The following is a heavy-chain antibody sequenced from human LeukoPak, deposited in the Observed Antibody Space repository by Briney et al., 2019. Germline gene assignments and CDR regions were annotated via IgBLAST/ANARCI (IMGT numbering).Heavy chain of an antibody. CDR2: ISSSGSTI. V-gene: IGHV3-48*03. Sequence: PGGSLRLSCAASGFTFSSYEMNWVRQAPGKGLEWVSYISSSGSTIYYADSVKGRFTISRDNAKNSLYLQMNSLRAEDTAVYYCARVWGYYDSSGYYYVDWYFDLWGRGTLVTVSS. J-gene: IGHJ2*01. D-gene: IGHD3-22*01. CDR1: GFTFSSYE. CDR3: ARVWGYYDSSGYYYVDWYFDL.